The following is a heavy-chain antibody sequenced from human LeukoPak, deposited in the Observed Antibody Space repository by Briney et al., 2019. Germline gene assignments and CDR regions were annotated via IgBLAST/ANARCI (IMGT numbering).Heavy chain of an antibody. CDR3: ARVSSRVVTRY. CDR1: GFTFSSYW. D-gene: IGHD4-23*01. CDR2: IKQDGSEK. Sequence: GGSLRLSCAASGFTFSSYWMSWVRQAPGKGLEWVANIKQDGSEKYYVDSVKGRFTISRDNAKNSLYLQMSSLRAEDTAVYYCARVSSRVVTRYWGQGTLVTVSS. V-gene: IGHV3-7*01. J-gene: IGHJ4*02.